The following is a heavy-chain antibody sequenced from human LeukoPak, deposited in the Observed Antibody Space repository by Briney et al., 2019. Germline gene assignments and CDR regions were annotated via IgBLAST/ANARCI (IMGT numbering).Heavy chain of an antibody. J-gene: IGHJ4*02. D-gene: IGHD6-13*01. CDR1: GFTFSDYY. CDR2: IFNNGRTI. Sequence: PGGSLRLSCAASGFTFSDYYMSWIRQSPGKGLEWVSYIFNNGRTIYYADSVKGRFTMSRDNAKSSLYLQMNSLRAEDTAVYYCARDGSSSTWSILEGYYFDYWGQGILVTVSS. V-gene: IGHV3-11*04. CDR3: ARDGSSSTWSILEGYYFDY.